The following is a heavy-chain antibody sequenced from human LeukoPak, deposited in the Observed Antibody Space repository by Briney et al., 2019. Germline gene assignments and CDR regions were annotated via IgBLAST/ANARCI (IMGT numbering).Heavy chain of an antibody. CDR2: ISGSGGTT. D-gene: IGHD6-19*01. CDR1: GFTFSSYA. V-gene: IGHV3-23*01. Sequence: QTGGSLRLSCAASGFTFSSYAMSWVRQAPGKGLEWVSEISGSGGTTHYADSVKGRFTISRDNSKNTLYLQMNSLRAEDTAVYYCAKDQAAVPGLPQHWGQGTLVSVSS. CDR3: AKDQAAVPGLPQH. J-gene: IGHJ1*01.